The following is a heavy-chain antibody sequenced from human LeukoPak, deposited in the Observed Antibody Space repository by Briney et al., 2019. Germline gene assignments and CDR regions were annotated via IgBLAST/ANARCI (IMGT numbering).Heavy chain of an antibody. J-gene: IGHJ6*03. Sequence: PSETLSLTCAVYGGSFSGYYWSWIRQPPGKVLEWIGEINHSGSTNYNPSLKSRVTISVDTSKNQFSLKLSSVTAADTAVYYCATLAAAAGIYYYYYMDVWGKGTTVTISS. D-gene: IGHD6-13*01. CDR3: ATLAAAAGIYYYYYMDV. CDR1: GGSFSGYY. CDR2: INHSGST. V-gene: IGHV4-34*01.